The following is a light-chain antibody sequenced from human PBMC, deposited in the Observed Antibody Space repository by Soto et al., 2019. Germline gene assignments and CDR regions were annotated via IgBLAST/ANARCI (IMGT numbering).Light chain of an antibody. V-gene: IGLV1-44*01. Sequence: QSVLTQPPSASGTPGPRVTISCYGGSSNIGSNVVNWYQQLPGTAPKLLIYSNNQRPSGVPDRFSGSKSGTSASLAISGLQSEDEADYYCEAWDDSLNGPVFGGGTKLTVL. CDR2: SNN. J-gene: IGLJ3*02. CDR1: SSNIGSNV. CDR3: EAWDDSLNGPV.